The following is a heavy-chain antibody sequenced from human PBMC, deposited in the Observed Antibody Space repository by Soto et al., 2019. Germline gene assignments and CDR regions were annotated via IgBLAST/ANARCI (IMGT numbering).Heavy chain of an antibody. CDR2: IYQSGST. V-gene: IGHV4-4*02. CDR1: GGSVSSSHW. Sequence: QVQLQESGPGLVKPSGTLSLTCAVSGGSVSSSHWWSWVRQPPGKGLEWIGEIYQSGSTNYNPSRQSRVTIAIAKSKNQFSLRLASVTAADTAFYYCARVGTWGIVDAFEIWGQGTKVTVSS. CDR3: ARVGTWGIVDAFEI. D-gene: IGHD2-21*01. J-gene: IGHJ3*02.